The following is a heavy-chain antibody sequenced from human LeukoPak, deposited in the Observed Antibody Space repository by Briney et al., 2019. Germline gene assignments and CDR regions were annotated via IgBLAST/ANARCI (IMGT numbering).Heavy chain of an antibody. D-gene: IGHD3-22*01. J-gene: IGHJ4*02. CDR3: ARDSRPSYDSSGYYYFDY. CDR2: INPCGGST. CDR1: GYTFTSYY. Sequence: ASVKVSCKASGYTFTSYYMHWVRQAPGQGLKWMGIINPCGGSTSYAQKFQGRVTMTKDTSTSTLYIELSSLRSEDTAVYYCARDSRPSYDSSGYYYFDYWGQGTLVTVSS. V-gene: IGHV1-46*01.